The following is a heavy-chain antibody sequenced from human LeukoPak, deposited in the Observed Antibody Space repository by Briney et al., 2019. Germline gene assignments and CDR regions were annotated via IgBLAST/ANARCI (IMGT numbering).Heavy chain of an antibody. CDR3: AREEQYYDILTGYYSYYYYYMDV. CDR2: INPNSGGT. V-gene: IGHV1-2*06. Sequence: ASVKVSCKASGYTFTGYYMHWVRQAPGQGLEWMGRINPNSGGTNYAQKFQGRVTMTRDTSISTAYMELSRLRSDDTAVYYCAREEQYYDILTGYYSYYYYYMDVWVKGTTVTVSS. CDR1: GYTFTGYY. D-gene: IGHD3-9*01. J-gene: IGHJ6*03.